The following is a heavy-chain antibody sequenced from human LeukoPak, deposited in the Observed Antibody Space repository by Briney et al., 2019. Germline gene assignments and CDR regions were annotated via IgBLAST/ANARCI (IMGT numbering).Heavy chain of an antibody. CDR3: ARGMTTNYYYYYGMDV. Sequence: PSETLSLTCTVSGGSISSYYWSWIRQPPGKGLEWLGYIYYSGSTNYNPSLKSRVTISVDTPKNQFSLKLSSVTAADTAVYYCARGMTTNYYYYYGMDVWGQGTTVTVSS. J-gene: IGHJ6*02. V-gene: IGHV4-59*01. D-gene: IGHD4-11*01. CDR1: GGSISSYY. CDR2: IYYSGST.